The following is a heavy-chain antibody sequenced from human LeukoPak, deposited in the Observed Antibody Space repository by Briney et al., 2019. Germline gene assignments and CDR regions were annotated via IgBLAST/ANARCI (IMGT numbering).Heavy chain of an antibody. CDR2: IIPILGIA. V-gene: IGHV1-69*04. Sequence: GASVKVSCKASGGTFSSYAISWVRQAPGQGLEWMGRIIPILGIANYAQKFQGRVTITADKSPSTAYMELSSLRSEDTAVYYCARDVQLWAPSYYYYGMDVWGQGTTVTVSS. J-gene: IGHJ6*02. CDR1: GGTFSSYA. CDR3: ARDVQLWAPSYYYYGMDV. D-gene: IGHD5-18*01.